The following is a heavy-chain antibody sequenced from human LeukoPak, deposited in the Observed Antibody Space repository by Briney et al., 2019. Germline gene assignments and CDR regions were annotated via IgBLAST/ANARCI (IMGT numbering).Heavy chain of an antibody. CDR1: GFNFRGYA. CDR2: ISDDGSNK. CDR3: ARDDAPMVRQLGWHYFYRGFDV. Sequence: HPGGSLRLSCAASGFNFRGYAMHWVRQAPGKGLEWVAVISDDGSNKYHADSLKGRFTISRDNSKNTLFLQMNSLRGEDTAIYLCARDDAPMVRQLGWHYFYRGFDVWGQGTTVTVSS. D-gene: IGHD3-10*01. J-gene: IGHJ6*02. V-gene: IGHV3-30*04.